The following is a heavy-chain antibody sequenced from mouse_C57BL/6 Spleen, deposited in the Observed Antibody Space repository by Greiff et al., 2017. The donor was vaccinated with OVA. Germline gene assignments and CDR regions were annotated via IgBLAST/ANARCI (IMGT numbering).Heavy chain of an antibody. Sequence: EVQLQESGPGLVKPSQSLSLTCSVTGYSITSGYYWNWIRQFPGNKLEWMGYISYDGSNNYNPSLKNRISITRDTSKNQFFLKLNSVTTEDTATYYCATVPGAMDYWGQGTSVTVSS. V-gene: IGHV3-6*01. CDR1: GYSITSGYY. CDR3: ATVPGAMDY. CDR2: ISYDGSN. D-gene: IGHD6-1*01. J-gene: IGHJ4*01.